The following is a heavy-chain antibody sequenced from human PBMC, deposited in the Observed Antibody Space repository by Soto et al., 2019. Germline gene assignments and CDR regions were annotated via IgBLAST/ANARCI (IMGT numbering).Heavy chain of an antibody. CDR2: ISYDGSNK. D-gene: IGHD6-13*01. Sequence: QVQLVESGGGVVQPGTSLRLSCAASGFTFSSYAMHWVRQAPGKGLEWVAVISYDGSNKYYADSVKGLFTISRDNSKNTLYLQINSLRAEDTAVYYCARDRSSICDYWVQGTLVTVSS. V-gene: IGHV3-30-3*01. CDR1: GFTFSSYA. CDR3: ARDRSSICDY. J-gene: IGHJ4*02.